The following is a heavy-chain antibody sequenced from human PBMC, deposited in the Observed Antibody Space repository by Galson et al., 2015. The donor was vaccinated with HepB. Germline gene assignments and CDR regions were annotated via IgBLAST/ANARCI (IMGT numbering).Heavy chain of an antibody. CDR3: ARVYCSSTSCYRGVGYYFDY. D-gene: IGHD2-2*02. V-gene: IGHV1-46*01. CDR1: GYTFTSYY. Sequence: SCKASGYTFTSYYMHWVRQAPGQGLEWMGIINPSGGSTSYAQKFQGRVTMTRDTSTSTAYMELSSLRSEDTAVYYCARVYCSSTSCYRGVGYYFDYWGQGTLVTVSS. CDR2: INPSGGST. J-gene: IGHJ4*02.